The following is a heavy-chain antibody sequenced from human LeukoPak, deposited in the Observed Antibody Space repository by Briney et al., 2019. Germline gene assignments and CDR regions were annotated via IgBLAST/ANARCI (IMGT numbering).Heavy chain of an antibody. V-gene: IGHV4-39*01. CDR2: TYYRGST. Sequence: PSETLSLTPTVSGGSITSSCYFWAWIPPPPGKGLELIGSTYYRGSTYYNPSLKSRVTISVDTSTNQYSLNLSFVTAADTAVYYCARLPEAGMIQGVVRLGFDYWGQGTLVTVSS. J-gene: IGHJ4*02. D-gene: IGHD3-10*01. CDR3: ARLPEAGMIQGVVRLGFDY. CDR1: GGSITSSCYF.